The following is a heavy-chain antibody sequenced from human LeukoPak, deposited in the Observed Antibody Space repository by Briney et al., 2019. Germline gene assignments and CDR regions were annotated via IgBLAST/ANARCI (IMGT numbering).Heavy chain of an antibody. CDR1: GGSISSSSYY. D-gene: IGHD3-3*01. V-gene: IGHV4-39*01. Sequence: KPSETLSLTCTVSGGSISSSSYYWGWIRQPPGRGLEWIGSSYYSGSTYYNPSLKSRVTISVDTSKNQFSLKLSSVTAADTAVYYCARRSGYYETWYFDYWGQGTLVTVSS. CDR3: ARRSGYYETWYFDY. J-gene: IGHJ4*02. CDR2: SYYSGST.